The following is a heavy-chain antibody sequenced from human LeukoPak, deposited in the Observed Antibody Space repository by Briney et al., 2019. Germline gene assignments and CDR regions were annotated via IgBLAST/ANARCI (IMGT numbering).Heavy chain of an antibody. J-gene: IGHJ4*02. D-gene: IGHD6-19*01. CDR2: ISWNSGSI. CDR1: GFTFDDYA. CDR3: AKAPSGIAVAGYFDY. V-gene: IGHV3-9*01. Sequence: GGSLRLSCAASGFTFDDYAMHWVRRAPGKGLEWVSGISWNSGSIGYADSVKGRFTISRDNAKNSLYLQMNSLRAEDTALYYCAKAPSGIAVAGYFDYWGQGTLVTVSS.